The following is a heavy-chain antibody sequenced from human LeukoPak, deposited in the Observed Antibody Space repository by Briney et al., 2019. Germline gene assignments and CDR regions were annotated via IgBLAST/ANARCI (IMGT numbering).Heavy chain of an antibody. J-gene: IGHJ4*02. CDR2: IYYSGST. Sequence: SETLSLTCAVSGGSISSNSYYWGWIRQPPGKGLEWIGSIYYSGSTYYNPSLNSRVTISVETSKNQFSLKLSSVTAADTAVYYCARDGRFPPEVLPRYFDYWGQGTLVTVSS. CDR3: ARDGRFPPEVLPRYFDY. V-gene: IGHV4-39*07. D-gene: IGHD1-26*01. CDR1: GGSISSNSYY.